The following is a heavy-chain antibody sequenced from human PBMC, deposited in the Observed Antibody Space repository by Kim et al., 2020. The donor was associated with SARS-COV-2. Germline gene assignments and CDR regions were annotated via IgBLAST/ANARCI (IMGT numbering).Heavy chain of an antibody. V-gene: IGHV4-38-2*02. J-gene: IGHJ3*02. CDR1: GYSISSGYY. CDR3: AGSGYVDAFDI. CDR2: IYHSGST. Sequence: SETLSLTCTDSGYSISSGYYWGWIRQPPGKGLEWIGSIYHSGSTYYNPSLKSRVTISVDTSKNQFSLKLSSVTAADTAVYYCAGSGYVDAFDIWGQGTM. D-gene: IGHD5-12*01.